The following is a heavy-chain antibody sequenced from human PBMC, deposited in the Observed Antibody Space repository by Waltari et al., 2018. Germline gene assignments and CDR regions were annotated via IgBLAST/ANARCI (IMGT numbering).Heavy chain of an antibody. V-gene: IGHV3-15*01. Sequence: EVQMVESGGGSMKPGDSLRLSCVASGFTFTPAWLTWVRQAPGKGLEWVGRIKSKSDGATTDFAAPVKGRFSISREDSQNMVFLKMNSLRTEDTAVYYGTTLDAPWGGWGHGTLVTVS. CDR1: GFTFTPAW. D-gene: IGHD7-27*01. J-gene: IGHJ4*01. CDR3: TTLDAPWGG. CDR2: IKSKSDGATT.